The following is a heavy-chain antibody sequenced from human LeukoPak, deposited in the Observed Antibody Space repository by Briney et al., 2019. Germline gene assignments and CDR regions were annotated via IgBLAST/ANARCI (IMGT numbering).Heavy chain of an antibody. CDR3: ARARIITMVRGYAFDI. CDR2: IIPILGIA. Sequence: SVKVSCKASGGTFSSYAISWVRQAPGQGLEWMGRIIPILGIANYAQKFQGRVTITADKSTSTAYMELSSLRSDDTAVYYCARARIITMVRGYAFDIWGQGTMVTVSS. D-gene: IGHD3-10*01. V-gene: IGHV1-69*04. J-gene: IGHJ3*02. CDR1: GGTFSSYA.